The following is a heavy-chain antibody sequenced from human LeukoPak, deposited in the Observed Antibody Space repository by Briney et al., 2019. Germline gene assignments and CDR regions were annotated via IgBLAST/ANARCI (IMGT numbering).Heavy chain of an antibody. CDR3: ARDKLRFLEWLSNNYYYYYYMDV. D-gene: IGHD3-3*01. J-gene: IGHJ6*03. Sequence: ASVKVSCKASGYTFTGYYMHWVRQAPGQGLEWMGWINPNSGGTNYAQKFQGRVTMTRDTSISTAYMELSRLRSDDTAVYYCARDKLRFLEWLSNNYYYYYYMDVWGKVTTVTVSS. CDR2: INPNSGGT. CDR1: GYTFTGYY. V-gene: IGHV1-2*02.